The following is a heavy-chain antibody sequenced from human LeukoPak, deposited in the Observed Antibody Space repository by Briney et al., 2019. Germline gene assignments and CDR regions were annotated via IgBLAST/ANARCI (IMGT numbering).Heavy chain of an antibody. CDR2: INHSGST. CDR1: GGSFSGYY. D-gene: IGHD2-2*01. J-gene: IGHJ3*02. V-gene: IGHV4-34*01. Sequence: SETLSLTCAVYGGSFSGYYWSWIRQPPGKGLEWSGEINHSGSTNYNPSLKSRVTISVDTSKNQFSLKMSSVTAADTAVYYCARGHLFDIVVVPAAMLAFDIWGQGTMVTVSS. CDR3: ARGHLFDIVVVPAAMLAFDI.